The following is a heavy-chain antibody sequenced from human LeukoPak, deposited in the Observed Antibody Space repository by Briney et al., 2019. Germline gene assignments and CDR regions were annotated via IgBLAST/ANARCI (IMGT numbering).Heavy chain of an antibody. CDR3: ARLVHSGFGSSYYSYYMDV. Sequence: SETLSLTCAVSGGSVSDGNYYWSWIRQPAGKGLEWIGGIYTSGNTDYNPSLKSPVTLSIDTPKHQFSLKLSSVTAADTAVFYCARLVHSGFGSSYYSYYMDVWGKGTTVTVSS. D-gene: IGHD5-12*01. CDR1: GGSVSDGNYY. CDR2: IYTSGNT. J-gene: IGHJ6*03. V-gene: IGHV4-61*02.